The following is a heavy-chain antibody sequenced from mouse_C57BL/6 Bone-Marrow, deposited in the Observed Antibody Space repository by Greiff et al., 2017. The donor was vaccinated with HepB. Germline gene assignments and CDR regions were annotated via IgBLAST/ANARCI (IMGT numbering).Heavy chain of an antibody. V-gene: IGHV1-50*01. CDR2: IDPSDSYT. Sequence: QVQLQQPGAELVKPGASVKLSCKASGYTFTSYWMQWVKQRPGQGLEWIGEIDPSDSYTNNNQKFKGKATLTVDTSSSTAYMQLSSLTSEDSAVYYCARYGPYYGSSYWYFDVWGTGTTVTVSS. CDR1: GYTFTSYW. D-gene: IGHD1-1*01. J-gene: IGHJ1*03. CDR3: ARYGPYYGSSYWYFDV.